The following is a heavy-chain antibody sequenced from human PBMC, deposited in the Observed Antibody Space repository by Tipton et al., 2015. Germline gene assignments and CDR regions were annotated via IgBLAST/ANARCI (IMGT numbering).Heavy chain of an antibody. V-gene: IGHV4-39*01. CDR3: AKHYTSGWSYFDY. CDR2: IYYTGAT. CDR1: GDFISSGAYY. J-gene: IGHJ4*02. Sequence: TLSLTCTVSGDFISSGAYYWGWFRQPPGKGLEWIGSIYYTGATYYNPSLKSRVALSVDVSTNQFSLKLTSVTAGDMAVYYCAKHYTSGWSYFDYWGQGTLVTVSS. D-gene: IGHD6-19*01.